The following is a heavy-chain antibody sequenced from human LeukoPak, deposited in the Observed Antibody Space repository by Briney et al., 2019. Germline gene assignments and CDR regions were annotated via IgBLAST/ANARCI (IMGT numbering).Heavy chain of an antibody. D-gene: IGHD4-17*01. Sequence: ASVKVSCKASGYTFTGYYMHWVRQAPGQGLEWMGWINPNSGGTNYAQKFQGRVTMTRDTSISTAYMELSRLRSDDTAVYYCAREPYGDSVFDYWGQGTLVTVSS. CDR3: AREPYGDSVFDY. J-gene: IGHJ4*02. CDR1: GYTFTGYY. CDR2: INPNSGGT. V-gene: IGHV1-2*02.